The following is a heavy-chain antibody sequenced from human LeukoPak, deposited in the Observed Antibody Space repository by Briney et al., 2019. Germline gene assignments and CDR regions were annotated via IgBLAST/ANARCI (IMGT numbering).Heavy chain of an antibody. CDR1: GFTFSSYS. Sequence: GGSLRLSCAASGFTFSSYSMNWVRQAPGKGLEWVSSISRSSDYTYYADSVKGRFTISRDNAKNSLYLQMNSLRAEDTAVYYCAVAGPSYWYFDLWGRGTLVTVSS. V-gene: IGHV3-21*01. J-gene: IGHJ2*01. CDR3: AVAGPSYWYFDL. CDR2: ISRSSDYT. D-gene: IGHD6-19*01.